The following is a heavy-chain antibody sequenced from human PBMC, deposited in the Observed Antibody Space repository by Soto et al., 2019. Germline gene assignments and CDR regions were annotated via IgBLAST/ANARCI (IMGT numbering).Heavy chain of an antibody. Sequence: PSETLSLTCTVSGGSISSNSYYWAWIRQPPGKGLEWIGNIYYSGTTYYNPSLKSRVTISVDTSKNQFSLKLSSVTAADTAVYYCARHQNIMVVTAARGFDVWGRGTMVTV. CDR2: IYYSGTT. J-gene: IGHJ3*01. CDR3: ARHQNIMVVTAARGFDV. CDR1: GGSISSNSYY. V-gene: IGHV4-39*01. D-gene: IGHD2-21*02.